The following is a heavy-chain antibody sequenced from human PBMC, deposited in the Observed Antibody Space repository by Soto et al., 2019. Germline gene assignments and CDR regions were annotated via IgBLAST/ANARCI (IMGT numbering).Heavy chain of an antibody. Sequence: PSETLSLTCTVSGGSISSSSYYWGWIRQPPGKGLEWIGSIYYSGSHYCNPSLKSRATITVATSKNQFSLKLSSVTAADTAVYYCARGRGYDILTGNMDYYGMDVRGQGTTVTVSS. V-gene: IGHV4-39*07. CDR2: IYYSGSH. D-gene: IGHD3-9*01. J-gene: IGHJ6*02. CDR1: GGSISSSSYY. CDR3: ARGRGYDILTGNMDYYGMDV.